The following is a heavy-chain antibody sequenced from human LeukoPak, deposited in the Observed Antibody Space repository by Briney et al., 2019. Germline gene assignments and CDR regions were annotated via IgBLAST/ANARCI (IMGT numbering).Heavy chain of an antibody. V-gene: IGHV3-43*01. CDR2: ISWDGVST. CDR3: AKDGAPYSGYGGFDY. Sequence: GGSLRLSCAASGFTFDDYTMHWVRQAPGKGLEWVSLISWDGVSTYYADSVKGRFTISRDNSKNSLYLQMNSLRTEDTALYYCAKDGAPYSGYGGFDYWGQGTLVTVSS. J-gene: IGHJ4*02. CDR1: GFTFDDYT. D-gene: IGHD5-12*01.